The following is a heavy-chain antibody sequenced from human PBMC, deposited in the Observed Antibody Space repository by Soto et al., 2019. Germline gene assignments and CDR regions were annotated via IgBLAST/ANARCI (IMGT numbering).Heavy chain of an antibody. D-gene: IGHD6-13*01. J-gene: IGHJ4*02. Sequence: GSRRLSCSASGFTVSSYAMHWVRQAPGKGLEYVSAISSNGGSTYYADSVKGRFTISRDNSKNTLYLQMSSLRAEDTAVYYCVSRVAAAGTFDYWGQGTLVTVSS. CDR1: GFTVSSYA. CDR3: VSRVAAAGTFDY. CDR2: ISSNGGST. V-gene: IGHV3-64D*06.